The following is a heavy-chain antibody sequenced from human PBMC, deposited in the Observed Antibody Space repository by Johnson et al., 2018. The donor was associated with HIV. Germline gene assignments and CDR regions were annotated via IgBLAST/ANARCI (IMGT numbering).Heavy chain of an antibody. V-gene: IGHV3-43D*03. Sequence: VQLVESGGGVVQPGGSLRLSCVASGFRFSDHYMSWIRQAPGKGLEWVSLITWDGGSTFYADSVKGRFTISRDKSKDSLYLQMNSLRAEDTAVYYCARASHSSGWYGRLGDAFDIWGQGTMVTVSS. D-gene: IGHD6-19*01. CDR2: ITWDGGST. CDR1: GFRFSDHY. CDR3: ARASHSSGWYGRLGDAFDI. J-gene: IGHJ3*02.